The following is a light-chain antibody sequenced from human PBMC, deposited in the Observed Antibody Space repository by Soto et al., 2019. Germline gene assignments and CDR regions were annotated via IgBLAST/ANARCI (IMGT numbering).Light chain of an antibody. CDR2: GAS. J-gene: IGKJ5*01. V-gene: IGKV3D-15*01. CDR3: QQYHNWPPIT. Sequence: EIVLTQSPGTLSLSPGERATLSCRASQFVSSNLSWYPQKPGQAPSLLIYGASTRATGIPARFSGSGSGTEFTLTISNLQSEDFAVYFCQQYHNWPPITFGQGTRLEIK. CDR1: QFVSSN.